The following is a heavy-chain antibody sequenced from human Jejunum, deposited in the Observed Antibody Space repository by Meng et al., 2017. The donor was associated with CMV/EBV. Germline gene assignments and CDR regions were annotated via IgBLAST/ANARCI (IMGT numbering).Heavy chain of an antibody. CDR1: IRSYS. Sequence: IRSYSMHWVRQAPGKGLEWVSSTSNSGTVIYYANSMKGRFTISRDNAKNSLYLQMNSLRAEDTAVYYCARGSVRGIASAGAMVDWGQGTLVTVSS. CDR2: TSNSGTVI. CDR3: ARGSVRGIASAGAMVD. D-gene: IGHD6-13*01. J-gene: IGHJ4*02. V-gene: IGHV3-21*03.